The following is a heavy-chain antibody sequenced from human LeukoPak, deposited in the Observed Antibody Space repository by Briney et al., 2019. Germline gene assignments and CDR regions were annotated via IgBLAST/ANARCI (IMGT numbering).Heavy chain of an antibody. CDR2: ISGTSSYI. D-gene: IGHD6-13*01. CDR3: ARGPYSSSWSEFDY. V-gene: IGHV3-21*01. CDR1: GFTFSSYR. Sequence: PGGSLRLSCAASGFTFSSYRMNWVRQAPGKGREGVSVISGTSSYIYYADSVKGRFTISRDNAKNSLYLQMNSLRAEDTAAYYCARGPYSSSWSEFDYWGQGTLVTVSS. J-gene: IGHJ4*02.